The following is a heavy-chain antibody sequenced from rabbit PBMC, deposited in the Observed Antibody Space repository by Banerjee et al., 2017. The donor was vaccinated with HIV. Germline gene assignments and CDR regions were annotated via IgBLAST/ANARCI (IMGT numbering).Heavy chain of an antibody. J-gene: IGHJ3*01. D-gene: IGHD4-2*01. CDR2: INTSSGNT. Sequence: QSLEESGGDLVQPGASLTLTCTASGFSFSNKYVMCWVRQAPGKGLEWIACINTSSGNTVYASWAKGRFTISKTSSTTVTLQMNSLTAADTATYFCARDDAGVVGYDWDLWGQGTLVTVS. V-gene: IGHV1S40*01. CDR3: ARDDAGVVGYDWDL. CDR1: GFSFSNKYV.